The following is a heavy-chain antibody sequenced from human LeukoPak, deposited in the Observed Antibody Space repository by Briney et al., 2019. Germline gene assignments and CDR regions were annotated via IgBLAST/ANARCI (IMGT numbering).Heavy chain of an antibody. CDR1: GFTFSSYG. V-gene: IGHV3-30*02. CDR2: IRYDGSNK. Sequence: GGSLRLSCAASGFTFSSYGMHWVRQAPGKGLGWVAFIRYDGSNKYYADSVKGRFTISRDNSKNTLYLQMNSLRAEDTAVYYCAKDEASLDAFDIWGQGTMVTVSS. CDR3: AKDEASLDAFDI. D-gene: IGHD2-21*01. J-gene: IGHJ3*02.